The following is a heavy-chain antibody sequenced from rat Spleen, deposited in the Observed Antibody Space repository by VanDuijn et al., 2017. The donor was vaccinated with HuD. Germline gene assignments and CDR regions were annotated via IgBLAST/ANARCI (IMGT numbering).Heavy chain of an antibody. CDR1: GFSLTSNG. Sequence: VQLKESGPGLVQPSQTLSLTCTVSGFSLTSNGVSWVRQPPGKGLEWVASISTGGGNTYYRDSVKGRFTISRDNAKNTLYLQMDSLRSEDTATYYCARGGFFRYWGQGVMVTVSS. D-gene: IGHD1-6*01. CDR2: ISTGGGNT. CDR3: ARGGFFRY. J-gene: IGHJ2*01. V-gene: IGHV5S13*01.